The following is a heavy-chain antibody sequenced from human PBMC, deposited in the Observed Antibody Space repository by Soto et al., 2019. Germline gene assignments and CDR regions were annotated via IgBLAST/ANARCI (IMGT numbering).Heavy chain of an antibody. CDR3: ARGSTGAGARQYYFEY. Sequence: QVQLQESGPGLVKPSGTMSLTCAVSGGSISSDNWWSWVRQSPGKGLEWIGEMYHSGTTNYNPSLESRVIISVDKSENLFSLNLSSVTAADTALYYCARGSTGAGARQYYFEYWGQGTLVTVSS. J-gene: IGHJ4*02. D-gene: IGHD2-2*01. V-gene: IGHV4-4*02. CDR1: GGSISSDNW. CDR2: MYHSGTT.